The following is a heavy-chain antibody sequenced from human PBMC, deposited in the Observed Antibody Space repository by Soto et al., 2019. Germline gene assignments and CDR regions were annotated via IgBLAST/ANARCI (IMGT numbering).Heavy chain of an antibody. V-gene: IGHV1-3*01. CDR1: GYTFTSYA. CDR3: ARSGSYYKYYFDY. CDR2: INAGNGNT. D-gene: IGHD1-26*01. Sequence: VASVKVSCKASGYTFTSYAMHWVRQAPGQRLEWMGWINAGNGNTKYSQKFQGRVTITRDTSASTAYMELSSLRSEDTAVYYCARSGSYYKYYFDYWGQGTLVTVSS. J-gene: IGHJ4*02.